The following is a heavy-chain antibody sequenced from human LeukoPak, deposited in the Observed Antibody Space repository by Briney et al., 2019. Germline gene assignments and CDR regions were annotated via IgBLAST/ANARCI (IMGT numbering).Heavy chain of an antibody. CDR2: ISSSSSYI. D-gene: IGHD4-11*01. CDR1: GITFSSHT. CDR3: ARDRSRNYGYCFDF. J-gene: IGHJ4*02. V-gene: IGHV3-21*01. Sequence: GGSLRLSCAASGITFSSHTMNWVRQAPGKGLEWVSSISSSSSYIYYAGSVKGRFTISRDNAKNSLFLQMTSLRAEDTAVYYCARDRSRNYGYCFDFWGQGTLVSVSS.